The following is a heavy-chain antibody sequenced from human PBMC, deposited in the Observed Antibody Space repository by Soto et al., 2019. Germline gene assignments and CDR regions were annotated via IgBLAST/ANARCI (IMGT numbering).Heavy chain of an antibody. CDR2: IYHGGST. J-gene: IGHJ4*02. CDR3: ARVPDY. Sequence: QLQLQESGSGLVKPSQTLSLTCAVSGGSISSGAYSWGWIRQPPGKGLEWIGYIYHGGSTSYNPSPMPRVPISVARSHYQFSLQLSSVTAADTAVYYCARVPDYWGQGTLVTVSS. CDR1: GGSISSGAYS. V-gene: IGHV4-30-2*01.